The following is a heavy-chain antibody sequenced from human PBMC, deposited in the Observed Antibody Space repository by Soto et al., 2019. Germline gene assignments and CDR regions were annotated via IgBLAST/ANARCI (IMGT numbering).Heavy chain of an antibody. J-gene: IGHJ6*02. CDR1: GGSISGYY. V-gene: IGHV4-59*01. Sequence: SETLSLTCTVSGGSISGYYWSWIRRSPGKGLEYIGYIYYRGSTNYNPSRKSRVTMSVDTSRNQFSLKVNSVTAADTAVYYCARQQLLPFYYALDVWGQGTTVTVSS. CDR2: IYYRGST. CDR3: ARQQLLPFYYALDV. D-gene: IGHD6-13*01.